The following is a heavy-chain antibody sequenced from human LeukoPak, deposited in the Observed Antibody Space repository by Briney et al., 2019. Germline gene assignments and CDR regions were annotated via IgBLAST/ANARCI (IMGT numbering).Heavy chain of an antibody. J-gene: IGHJ4*02. D-gene: IGHD2-2*01. CDR2: TYYRSKWYN. CDR3: ARDSSAMFDY. V-gene: IGHV6-1*01. Sequence: SQTLSLTCAISGDSVSSKSAAWNWIRQSPSRDLEWLGRTYYRSKWYNDYAISMKGRITINPDTSKNQFSLQMNSVTPEDTAVYYCARDSSAMFDYWGQGTLVAVSS. CDR1: GDSVSSKSAA.